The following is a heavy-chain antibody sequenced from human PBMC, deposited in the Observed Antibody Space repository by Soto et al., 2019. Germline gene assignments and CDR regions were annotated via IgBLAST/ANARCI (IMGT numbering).Heavy chain of an antibody. J-gene: IGHJ4*02. D-gene: IGHD3-3*01. V-gene: IGHV2-5*02. Sequence: QITLNESGPTGVKPTETLTLTCTFSGFSLTTSGVVVCWVRRSPGKAPEWLAFIYWDDDKRYSTSLKSTLTITNDTSKNQVDLTMANVDPADTANYYCAHRVLRAVFGLVTTNAIYFDFWCQGTPVVVYS. CDR3: AHRVLRAVFGLVTTNAIYFDF. CDR1: GFSLTTSGVV. CDR2: IYWDDDK.